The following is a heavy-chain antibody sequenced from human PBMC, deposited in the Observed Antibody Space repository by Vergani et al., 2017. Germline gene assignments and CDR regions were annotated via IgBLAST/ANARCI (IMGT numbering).Heavy chain of an antibody. Sequence: EVQLLESGGGLVQPGGSLRLSCAASGFTFSSYAMSWVRQAPGKGLEWVSAISGSGGSTYYADSVKGRFTISRDNSKNTLYLQMNSLRAEDTAVYYCAKNPTQSRKNPYTAMVAFDYWGQGTLVTVSS. V-gene: IGHV3-23*01. CDR3: AKNPTQSRKNPYTAMVAFDY. CDR2: ISGSGGST. CDR1: GFTFSSYA. J-gene: IGHJ4*02. D-gene: IGHD5-18*01.